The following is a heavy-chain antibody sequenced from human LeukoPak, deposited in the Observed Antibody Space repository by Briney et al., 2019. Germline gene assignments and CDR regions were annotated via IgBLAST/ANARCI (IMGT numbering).Heavy chain of an antibody. CDR1: GFTFSSYS. D-gene: IGHD3-3*01. CDR2: ISSSSSTI. CDR3: ARDQTPQSNTIFGVNLYV. Sequence: GGSLRLSCAASGFTFSSYSMNWVRQAPGKGLEWVSYISSSSSTIYYADSVKGRFTISRDNAKNSLYLQMNSLRAGDTAVYYCARDQTPQSNTIFGVNLYVWGKGTTVTVSS. J-gene: IGHJ6*04. V-gene: IGHV3-48*01.